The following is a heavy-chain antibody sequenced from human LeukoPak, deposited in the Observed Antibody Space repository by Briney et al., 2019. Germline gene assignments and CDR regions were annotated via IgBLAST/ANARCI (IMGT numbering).Heavy chain of an antibody. D-gene: IGHD3-3*01. CDR2: INHSGST. Sequence: ASETLPLTCAVYGGSFSGYYWSWIRQPPGKGLEWIGEINHSGSTNYNPSLKSRVTISVDTSKNQFSLKLSSVTAADTAVYYCARVILAGTIFGVVTEPFDYWGQGTLVTVSS. CDR3: ARVILAGTIFGVVTEPFDY. V-gene: IGHV4-34*01. J-gene: IGHJ4*02. CDR1: GGSFSGYY.